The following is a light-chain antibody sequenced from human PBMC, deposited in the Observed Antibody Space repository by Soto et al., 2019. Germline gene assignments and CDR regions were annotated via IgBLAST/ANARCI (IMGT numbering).Light chain of an antibody. CDR3: GSWDSSLSAYV. CDR2: DDD. CDR1: SSNIGGNS. J-gene: IGLJ1*01. Sequence: QSVLTQPTSVCAAPGQKVTISCSGSSSNIGGNSVSWYQQLPGTAPKLLIYDDDKRPSGIPDRFSGSKSGTSATLGITGFQTGDEADYYCGSWDSSLSAYVFATGTKVNVL. V-gene: IGLV1-51*01.